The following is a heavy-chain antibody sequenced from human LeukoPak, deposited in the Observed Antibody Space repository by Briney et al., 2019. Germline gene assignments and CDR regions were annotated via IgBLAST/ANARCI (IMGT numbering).Heavy chain of an antibody. D-gene: IGHD5-24*01. V-gene: IGHV4-59*08. J-gene: IGHJ5*02. CDR1: GGSISTHD. CDR2: ISYSGST. Sequence: PSETLSLTCSVSGGSISTHDYNWIRQSPGKGLEWIGRISYSGSTNYNPSLQSRVTISIDTSKNQFSLRLTSGTAADTAVYYCAKRGVEMSAVRPDNWLDPWGQGTLVTVSS. CDR3: AKRGVEMSAVRPDNWLDP.